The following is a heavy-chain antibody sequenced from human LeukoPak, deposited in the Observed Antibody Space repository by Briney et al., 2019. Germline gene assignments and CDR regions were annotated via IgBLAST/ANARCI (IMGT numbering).Heavy chain of an antibody. J-gene: IGHJ4*02. CDR3: ARDAGGLWFLLDY. D-gene: IGHD3-10*01. Sequence: GGSLRLSCAASGFTFSSYWMSWVRQAPGKGLEWVANIKQDGSEKYYVDSVKGRFTISRDNAKNSLYLQMNSLRAEDTAVYYCARDAGGLWFLLDYWGQGTLVTVSS. V-gene: IGHV3-7*01. CDR1: GFTFSSYW. CDR2: IKQDGSEK.